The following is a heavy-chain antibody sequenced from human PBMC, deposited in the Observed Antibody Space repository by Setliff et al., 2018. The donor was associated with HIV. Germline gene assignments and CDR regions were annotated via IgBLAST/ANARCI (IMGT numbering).Heavy chain of an antibody. J-gene: IGHJ4*02. CDR2: IYDSGST. CDR3: ARGAPYDYVWGSYGHFDY. Sequence: SETLSLTCTVSGDSISSYYWNWIRQPPGKGLEWIGYIYDSGSTNYNPSLKSRVTISVDTSRNQFSLKLSSVTAADTAVYFCARGAPYDYVWGSYGHFDYWGQGTLVTVSS. CDR1: GDSISSYY. V-gene: IGHV4-59*01. D-gene: IGHD3-16*01.